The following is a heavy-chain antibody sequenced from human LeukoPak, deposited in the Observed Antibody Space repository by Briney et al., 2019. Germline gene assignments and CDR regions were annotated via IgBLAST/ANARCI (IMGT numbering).Heavy chain of an antibody. Sequence: ASLKVSCKASGYTFTSYDINWVRQATGQGLEWMGWMNPNSGNTGYAQKFQGRVTMTRNTSISTAYMELSSLRSEDTAVYYCASCSIGYCSGGSEGAFDIWGQGTMVTVSS. CDR3: ASCSIGYCSGGSEGAFDI. D-gene: IGHD2-15*01. J-gene: IGHJ3*02. V-gene: IGHV1-8*01. CDR1: GYTFTSYD. CDR2: MNPNSGNT.